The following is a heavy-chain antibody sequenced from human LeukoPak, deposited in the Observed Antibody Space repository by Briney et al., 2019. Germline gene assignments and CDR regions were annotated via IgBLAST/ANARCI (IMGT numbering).Heavy chain of an antibody. D-gene: IGHD6-13*01. CDR1: GFTFSTYA. CDR2: ISGNGGTT. Sequence: PGGSLRLSCAASGFTFSTYAMSWVRQAPGKGLEWVSTISGNGGTTYYADSVKGRFTISRDNSKNTLYLQMNSLRVEDTAVYYCAKPPPDSSSWLFDYWGRGTLVTVSS. CDR3: AKPPPDSSSWLFDY. V-gene: IGHV3-23*01. J-gene: IGHJ4*02.